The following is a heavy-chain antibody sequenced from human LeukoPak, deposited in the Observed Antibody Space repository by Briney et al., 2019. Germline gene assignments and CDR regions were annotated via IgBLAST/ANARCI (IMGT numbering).Heavy chain of an antibody. J-gene: IGHJ4*02. CDR2: IYYSGST. CDR1: GGSISSSSYY. V-gene: IGHV4-39*01. CDR3: ARGHTAVTRHFDF. Sequence: PSETLSLTCTVSGGSISSSSYYWGWIRQPPGKGLEWIGSIYYSGSTYYNPSLKSRVTISVDTSKNQFSLKLSSVTAADTAVYYCARGHTAVTRHFDFWGQGTLVTVSS. D-gene: IGHD4-17*01.